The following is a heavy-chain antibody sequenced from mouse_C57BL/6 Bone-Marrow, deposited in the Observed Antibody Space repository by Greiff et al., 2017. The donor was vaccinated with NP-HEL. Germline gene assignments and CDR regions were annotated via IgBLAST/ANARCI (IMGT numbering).Heavy chain of an antibody. Sequence: VKLMESGPGLVAPSQSLSITCTVSGFSLTSYAISWVRQPPGKGLAWLGVIWTGGGTNYNSALKSRLSISKDNSKSQVFLKMNSLQTDDTARYYCARNEAQATYYFDYWGQGTTLTVSS. D-gene: IGHD3-2*02. CDR1: GFSLTSYA. CDR2: IWTGGGT. J-gene: IGHJ2*01. V-gene: IGHV2-9-1*01. CDR3: ARNEAQATYYFDY.